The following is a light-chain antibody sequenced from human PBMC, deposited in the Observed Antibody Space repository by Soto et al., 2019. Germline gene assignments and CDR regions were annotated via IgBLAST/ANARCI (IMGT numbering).Light chain of an antibody. J-gene: IGLJ1*01. V-gene: IGLV2-14*01. CDR1: SSDVGGYNY. CDR2: DVS. Sequence: QSALTQPASVSGSPGQSITISCTGTSSDVGGYNYVSWYQQHPGKAPKLMIFDVSDRPSGVSTRFSGSKSGNTASLTISGLQADDEADYYCSSPTTSSTRVFGTGTKLTVL. CDR3: SSPTTSSTRV.